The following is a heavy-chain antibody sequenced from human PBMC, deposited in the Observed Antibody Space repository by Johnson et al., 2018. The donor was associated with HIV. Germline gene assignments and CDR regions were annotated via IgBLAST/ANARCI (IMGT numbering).Heavy chain of an antibody. CDR1: GFTFDDYG. D-gene: IGHD3-22*01. Sequence: VQLVESGGGVVRPGGSLRLSCAASGFTFDDYGMSWVRQAPGKGLEWDSGINWNGGSTGYADSVRGRFTISRDNAKNSLYLQMNSLRAEDTALYYCASLTYYYDSSGYSHHDAFDIWGQGTMVTVTS. CDR2: INWNGGST. V-gene: IGHV3-20*04. J-gene: IGHJ3*02. CDR3: ASLTYYYDSSGYSHHDAFDI.